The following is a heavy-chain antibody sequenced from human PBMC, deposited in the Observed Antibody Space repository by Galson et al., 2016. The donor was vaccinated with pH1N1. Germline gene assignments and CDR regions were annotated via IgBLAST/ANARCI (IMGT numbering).Heavy chain of an antibody. D-gene: IGHD2/OR15-2a*01. J-gene: IGHJ4*02. CDR2: IYPGDSET. V-gene: IGHV5-51*03. CDR1: GYTFTTYW. Sequence: QSGAEVKKPGESLKISCQAPGYTFTTYWIGWVRQMPGKGLEWMGIIYPGDSETKYSPSFEGQVTFSVDKSKNTAYLHWSSLKASDTAIYYCARRSTELGLDYWGQGVLVTVSS. CDR3: ARRSTELGLDY.